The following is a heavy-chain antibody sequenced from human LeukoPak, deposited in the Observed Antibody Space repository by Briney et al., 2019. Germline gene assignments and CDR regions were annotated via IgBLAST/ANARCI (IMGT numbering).Heavy chain of an antibody. D-gene: IGHD3-22*01. CDR2: INHSGST. CDR3: ARLYDSSGYGGWFDP. J-gene: IGHJ5*02. CDR1: GGSFSGYY. V-gene: IGHV4-34*01. Sequence: PSETLSLTCAVYGGSFSGYYWSWIRQPPGKGLEWIGAINHSGSTNYNPSLQSRVTISVDTSKNQFSLKLTSVTAADTAVYYCARLYDSSGYGGWFDPWGQGTLVTVSS.